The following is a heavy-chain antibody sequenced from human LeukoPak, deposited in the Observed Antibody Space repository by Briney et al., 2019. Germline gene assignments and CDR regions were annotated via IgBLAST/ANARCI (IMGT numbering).Heavy chain of an antibody. CDR3: ARDRSGSYHFDY. CDR1: GGTFSSYA. J-gene: IGHJ4*02. V-gene: IGHV1-69*01. CDR2: IFPIFGTA. Sequence: GSSEKVSCKASGGTFSSYAISWVRQAHGQGLEWMGGIFPIFGTANYAQKSQGSVMTTADESTSTAYMEMSSLRSEDTAVYYCARDRSGSYHFDYWGQGTLVTVS. D-gene: IGHD1-26*01.